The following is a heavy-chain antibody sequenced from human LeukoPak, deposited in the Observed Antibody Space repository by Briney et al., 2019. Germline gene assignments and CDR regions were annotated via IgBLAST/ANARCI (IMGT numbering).Heavy chain of an antibody. J-gene: IGHJ4*02. CDR1: GFTFDDYA. CDR2: ISWNSGSI. V-gene: IGHV3-9*03. Sequence: GGSLRLSCAASGFTFDDYAMHWVRQAPGKRLEWVSGISWNSGSIGYADSVKGRFTISRDNAKNSLYLQMGSLRTEDMAVYYCARVGYDFWSGYYEVGLDYWGQGTLVTVSS. D-gene: IGHD3-3*01. CDR3: ARVGYDFWSGYYEVGLDY.